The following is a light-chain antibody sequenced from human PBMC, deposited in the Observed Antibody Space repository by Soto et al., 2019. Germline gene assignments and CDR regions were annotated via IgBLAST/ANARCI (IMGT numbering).Light chain of an antibody. CDR1: QSVSSY. V-gene: IGKV3-11*01. CDR2: DAS. Sequence: EIVLTQSPATLSLSPGERATLSCRASQSVSSYLAWYQQKPGQAPRLLIYDASTRATGIAARFSGGGSVTDFTLTISSVGPEDFAVYYCQQRFNWPRFTFGQGTKLEIK. CDR3: QQRFNWPRFT. J-gene: IGKJ2*01.